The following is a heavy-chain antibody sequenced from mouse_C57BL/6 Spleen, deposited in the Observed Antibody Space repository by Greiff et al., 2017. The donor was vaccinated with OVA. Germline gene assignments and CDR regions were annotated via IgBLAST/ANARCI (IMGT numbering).Heavy chain of an antibody. CDR2: IYPGDGDT. D-gene: IGHD2-2*01. J-gene: IGHJ3*01. Sequence: QVQLQQSGPELVKPGASVKISCKASGYAFSSSWMNWVKQRPGKGLEWIGRIYPGDGDTNYNGKFKGKATLTADKSSSTAYMQLSSLTSEDSAVYFCASSSGYDSAWFAYWGQGTLVTVSA. CDR3: ASSSGYDSAWFAY. V-gene: IGHV1-82*01. CDR1: GYAFSSSW.